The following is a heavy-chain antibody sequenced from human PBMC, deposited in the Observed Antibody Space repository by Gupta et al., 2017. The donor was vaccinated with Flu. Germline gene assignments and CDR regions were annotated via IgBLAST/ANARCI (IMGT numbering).Heavy chain of an antibody. CDR2: ISYDGSNK. V-gene: IGHV3-30*18. Sequence: QAPGKGLEWVAVISYDGSNKYYADSVKGRFTISRDNSKNTLYLQMNSLRAEDTAVYYCAKEGSGYSGYTYDYWGQGTLVTVSS. J-gene: IGHJ4*02. D-gene: IGHD5-12*01. CDR3: AKEGSGYSGYTYDY.